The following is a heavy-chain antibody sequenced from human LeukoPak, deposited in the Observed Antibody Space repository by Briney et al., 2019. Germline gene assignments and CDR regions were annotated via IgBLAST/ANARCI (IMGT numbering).Heavy chain of an antibody. D-gene: IGHD3-22*01. CDR2: IIPIFGTA. CDR1: GGTFSSYA. CDR3: ARAILEEYYYDSSGSFGAFDI. Sequence: SVKVSCKASGGTFSSYAISWVRQAPGQGLEWMGGIIPIFGTANYAQKFQGRVTITTDESTSTAYMELSSLRSEDTAVYYCARAILEEYYYDSSGSFGAFDIWGQGTMVTVSS. V-gene: IGHV1-69*05. J-gene: IGHJ3*02.